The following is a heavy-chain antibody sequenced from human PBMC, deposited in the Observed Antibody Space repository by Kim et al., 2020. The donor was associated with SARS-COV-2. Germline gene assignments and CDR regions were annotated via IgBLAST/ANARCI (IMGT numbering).Heavy chain of an antibody. CDR3: AKAHPLYSDNWFSWWVDL. D-gene: IGHD2-8*02. Sequence: GKGRCTISRDNSKNTLYLQMNSLRVEDTAIYYCAKAHPLYSDNWFSWWVDLWGRGTLVTVSA. J-gene: IGHJ2*01. V-gene: IGHV3-23*01.